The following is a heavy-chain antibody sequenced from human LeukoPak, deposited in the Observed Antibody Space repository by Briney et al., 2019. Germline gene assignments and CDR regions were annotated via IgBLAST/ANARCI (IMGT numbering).Heavy chain of an antibody. J-gene: IGHJ4*02. CDR3: ARGDFNDLRYGC. CDR2: IKDDGSVK. CDR1: GFTFSSHW. V-gene: IGHV3-7*03. D-gene: IGHD2-21*02. Sequence: GGSLRLSCTASGFTFSSHWMSWVRQAPGKGLEWVANIKDDGSVKFYVDSVRGRFIISRDNTKNSLYLQMNSLRAEDTAMYFCARGDFNDLRYGCWGQGSLVTVSS.